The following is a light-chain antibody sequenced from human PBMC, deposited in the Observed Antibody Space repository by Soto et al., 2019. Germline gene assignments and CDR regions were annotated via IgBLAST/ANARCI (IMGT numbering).Light chain of an antibody. V-gene: IGKV3-20*01. Sequence: EIVLTQSPGTLSWSPGERATLSCRASQTLSNSFIAWYQQKPGQAPRLLIYDTSSRATGVPDRYSASGSGTDFTLTISRLEPEDFAVFFCQQYGTSEIIFGHGTRLEIK. CDR3: QQYGTSEII. CDR2: DTS. J-gene: IGKJ5*01. CDR1: QTLSNSF.